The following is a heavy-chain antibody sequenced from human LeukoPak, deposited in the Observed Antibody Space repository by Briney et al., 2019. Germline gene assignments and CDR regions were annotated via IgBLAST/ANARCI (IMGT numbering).Heavy chain of an antibody. V-gene: IGHV1-69*05. CDR2: IIPIFGTA. CDR3: ARHAPDWPPDALRYFDWLKGNYYYMDV. CDR1: GGTFSSYA. Sequence: SVKVSCKASGGTFSSYAISWVRQAPGQGLEWMGGIIPIFGTANYAQKFQGRVTITTDESTSTAYMELSSLRSEDTAVYYCARHAPDWPPDALRYFDWLKGNYYYMDVWGKGTTVTVSS. D-gene: IGHD3-9*01. J-gene: IGHJ6*03.